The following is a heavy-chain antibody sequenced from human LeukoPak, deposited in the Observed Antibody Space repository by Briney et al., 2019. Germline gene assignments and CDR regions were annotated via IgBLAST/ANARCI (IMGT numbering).Heavy chain of an antibody. V-gene: IGHV1-18*01. J-gene: IGHJ3*02. CDR1: GYTFTNYG. CDR3: ARENFDAFDI. CDR2: IIVYNGNT. Sequence: ASVKVSCKASGYTFTNYGISWVRQAPGQGLEWMGWIIVYNGNTIYAQKLQGRVTMTTDTSTSTAYMELRSLRSDDTAVYYCARENFDAFDIWGQGTMVTVSS.